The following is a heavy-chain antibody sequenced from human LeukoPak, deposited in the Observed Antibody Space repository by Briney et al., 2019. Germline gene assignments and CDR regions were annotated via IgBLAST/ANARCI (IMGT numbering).Heavy chain of an antibody. V-gene: IGHV4-59*01. CDR3: ARYIVSYPHDAFDI. CDR2: IYYSGST. J-gene: IGHJ3*02. D-gene: IGHD1-26*01. Sequence: SETLSLTCTVSGGSISSYYWSWIRQPPGKGLEWIGYIYYSGSTSYNPSLKSRVTKSVDTSKKQFSLKLSSVTAADTAFYYCARYIVSYPHDAFDIWGQGTMVTVSS. CDR1: GGSISSYY.